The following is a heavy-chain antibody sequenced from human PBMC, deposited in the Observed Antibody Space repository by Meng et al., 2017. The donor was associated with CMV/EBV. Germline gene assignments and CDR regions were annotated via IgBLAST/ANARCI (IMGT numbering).Heavy chain of an antibody. Sequence: GCTFSSYSRNGVRQAPGKGLEWVSSIRSSSSYIYYADSVKGRFTISRDNAKNSLYLQMNSLRAEDTAVYYCASSWRFIDLRSSNDYWGQGTLVTVSS. CDR3: ASSWRFIDLRSSNDY. V-gene: IGHV3-21*01. J-gene: IGHJ4*02. D-gene: IGHD4-11*01. CDR1: GCTFSSYS. CDR2: IRSSSSYI.